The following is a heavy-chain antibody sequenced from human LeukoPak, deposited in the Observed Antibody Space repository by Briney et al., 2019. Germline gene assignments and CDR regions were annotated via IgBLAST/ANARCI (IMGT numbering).Heavy chain of an antibody. Sequence: ASVNVSCKASGYTFNGYYMHWVRQAPGQGLEWMGWINPNSGGTNYAQKFQGRVTMTRDTSISTAYMELSRLRSDDTAVYYCARGHHPYYPSDYWGQGTLVTVSS. D-gene: IGHD1-26*01. CDR2: INPNSGGT. V-gene: IGHV1-2*02. CDR1: GYTFNGYY. J-gene: IGHJ4*02. CDR3: ARGHHPYYPSDY.